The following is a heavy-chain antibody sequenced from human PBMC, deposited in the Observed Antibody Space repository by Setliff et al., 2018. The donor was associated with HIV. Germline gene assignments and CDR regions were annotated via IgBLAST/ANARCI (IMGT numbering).Heavy chain of an antibody. D-gene: IGHD3-10*01. CDR3: ARGRITMVRGVIHNWFEP. Sequence: SETLSLTCTVSGGSISSYYWSWIRQPPGKGLEWIGEIIHSGSTNYNPSLKIRVTISVDTSKNQFSLKQSSVTAADTAVYYCARGRITMVRGVIHNWFEPLGQGTLVTVSS. V-gene: IGHV4-59*01. CDR2: IIHSGST. CDR1: GGSISSYY. J-gene: IGHJ5*02.